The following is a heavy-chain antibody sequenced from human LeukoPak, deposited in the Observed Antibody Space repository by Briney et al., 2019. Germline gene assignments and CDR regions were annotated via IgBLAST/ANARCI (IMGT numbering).Heavy chain of an antibody. Sequence: ASVKVSCKASGYTFTGYYMHWVRQAPGQGLEWMGWINPNSGGTNYAQKFQGRVTMTRDASISTAYMELSRPRSDDTAVYYCARDSNFNWGYDYWGQGTLVTVSS. CDR1: GYTFTGYY. D-gene: IGHD7-27*01. J-gene: IGHJ4*02. CDR3: ARDSNFNWGYDY. V-gene: IGHV1-2*02. CDR2: INPNSGGT.